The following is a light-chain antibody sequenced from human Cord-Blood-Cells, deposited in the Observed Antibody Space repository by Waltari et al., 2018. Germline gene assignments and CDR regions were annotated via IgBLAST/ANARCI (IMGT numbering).Light chain of an antibody. J-gene: IGKJ2*01. Sequence: DIQMTQSPSSLSASVGDRVPITCQASQDISNYLNWYQQKPGKAPKLLIYDASNLETGVPSRFSGSGSGTDFTFTISSLQPEDIATYYCQQYDNLPFGQGTKLEIK. V-gene: IGKV1-33*01. CDR2: DAS. CDR1: QDISNY. CDR3: QQYDNLP.